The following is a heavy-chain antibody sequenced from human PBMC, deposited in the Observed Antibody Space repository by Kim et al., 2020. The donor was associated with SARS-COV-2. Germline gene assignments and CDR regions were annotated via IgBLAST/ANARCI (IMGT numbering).Heavy chain of an antibody. CDR3: ARGRVLLWFGELLTYYFDY. J-gene: IGHJ4*02. D-gene: IGHD3-10*01. V-gene: IGHV4-34*01. Sequence: SRVTISVDTSKNQCSLKLSSVTAADTAVYYCARGRVLLWFGELLTYYFDYWGQGTLVTVSS.